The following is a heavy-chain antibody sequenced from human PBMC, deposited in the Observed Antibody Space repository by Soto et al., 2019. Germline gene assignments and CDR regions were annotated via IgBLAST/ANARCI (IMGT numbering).Heavy chain of an antibody. D-gene: IGHD2-2*01. V-gene: IGHV4-59*01. CDR3: ARGGSTSSRSGNWFDP. Sequence: SETLSLTCTVSGGSISSYYWSWIRQPPGKGLEWIGYIYYSGSTNYNPSLKSRVTVSVDTSKNQFSLKLSSVTAADTAVYYCARGGSTSSRSGNWFDPWGQGTLVTVSS. CDR2: IYYSGST. J-gene: IGHJ5*02. CDR1: GGSISSYY.